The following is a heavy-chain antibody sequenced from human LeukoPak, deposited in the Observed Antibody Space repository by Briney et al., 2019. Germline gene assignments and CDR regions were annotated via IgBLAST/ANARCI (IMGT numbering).Heavy chain of an antibody. J-gene: IGHJ5*02. V-gene: IGHV4-34*01. CDR2: INHSGST. D-gene: IGHD3-3*01. CDR3: ARRTLWVFGVPRGWFDP. Sequence: PSETLSLTCAVYGVSFSGYYWSWIRQPPGKGLEWIGEINHSGSTNYNPSLKSRVTISVDTSKNQFSLKLSSVTAADTAVYYCARRTLWVFGVPRGWFDPWGQGTLVTVSS. CDR1: GVSFSGYY.